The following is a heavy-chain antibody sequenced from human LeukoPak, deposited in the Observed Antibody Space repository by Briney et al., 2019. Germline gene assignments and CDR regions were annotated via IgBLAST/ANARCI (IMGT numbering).Heavy chain of an antibody. J-gene: IGHJ5*02. V-gene: IGHV4-39*07. CDR2: IYYSGST. CDR3: ARHSYYDILTGNWFDP. Sequence: SETLSLTCTVSGGSISSSSDYWGWIRQPPGKGLEWIGSIYYSGSTYYNPSLKSRVTISVDTSKNQFSLKLSSVTAADTAVYYCARHSYYDILTGNWFDPWGQGTLVTVSS. D-gene: IGHD3-9*01. CDR1: GGSISSSSDY.